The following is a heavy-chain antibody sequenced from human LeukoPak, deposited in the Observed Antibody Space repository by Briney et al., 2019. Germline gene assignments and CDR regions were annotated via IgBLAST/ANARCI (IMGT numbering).Heavy chain of an antibody. CDR3: ARLGDGDYAFDAFDI. D-gene: IGHD4-17*01. V-gene: IGHV4-39*07. CDR2: IYHSGST. Sequence: ASETLSLTCTVSGGSISSYYWGWIRQPPGKGLEWIGSIYHSGSTNYNPSLKSRVTISVDKSKNQFSLKLSSVTAADTAVYYCARLGDGDYAFDAFDIWGQGTMVTVSS. J-gene: IGHJ3*02. CDR1: GGSISSYY.